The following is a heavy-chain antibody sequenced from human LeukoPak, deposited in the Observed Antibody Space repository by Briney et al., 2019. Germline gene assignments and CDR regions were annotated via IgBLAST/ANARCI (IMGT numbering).Heavy chain of an antibody. CDR3: ARDLKIFDFECLDS. CDR2: ISYDGSNK. Sequence: GGSLRLSCAASGFTFSSYAMHWVRQAPGKGREWVAVISYDGSNKYYADSVTGRFTISSDNSKNTLYLQMTSLRAEDTPVYYCARDLKIFDFECLDSWGQGTLVTVSS. CDR1: GFTFSSYA. V-gene: IGHV3-30*04. D-gene: IGHD3-3*01. J-gene: IGHJ4*02.